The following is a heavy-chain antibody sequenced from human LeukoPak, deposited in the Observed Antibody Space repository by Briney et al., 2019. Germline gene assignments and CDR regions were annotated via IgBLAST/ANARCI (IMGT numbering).Heavy chain of an antibody. CDR2: IKQDGSEK. D-gene: IGHD3-10*01. CDR1: GFTFSNYW. J-gene: IGHJ4*02. CDR3: ASHPWRSGRYYFDY. Sequence: GGSLRLSCAASGFTFSNYWMSWVRQAPGKGLEWVANIKQDGSEKYYVDSVKGRFTISRDNAKNSLHLQMNSLRADDTAVYYCASHPWRSGRYYFDYCGQGTLVTVST. V-gene: IGHV3-7*01.